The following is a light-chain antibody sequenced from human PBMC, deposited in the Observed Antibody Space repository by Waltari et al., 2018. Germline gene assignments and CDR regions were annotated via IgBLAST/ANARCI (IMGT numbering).Light chain of an antibody. CDR2: RND. J-gene: IGLJ2*01. V-gene: IGLV1-47*01. CDR3: ASWGDGLSGPSVV. Sequence: QSVLTQPPSASGTPGQRVTISCSGRSSHIGTNYIDWYQQLPGTAPKLLIFRNDQRPSGVPDRFSASKSGTSASLAISGLRSEDEADYYCASWGDGLSGPSVVFGGGTKLTVL. CDR1: SSHIGTNY.